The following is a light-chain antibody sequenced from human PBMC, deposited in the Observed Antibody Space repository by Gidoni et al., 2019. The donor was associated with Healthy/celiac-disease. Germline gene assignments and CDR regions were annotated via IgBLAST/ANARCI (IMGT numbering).Light chain of an antibody. J-gene: IGLJ1*01. CDR1: ALPKQY. V-gene: IGLV3-25*02. CDR3: QSADSSGTYV. Sequence: SYELTPPPSVSVSPGQTARNTCSGDALPKQYAYWYQQKPGQAPVLVIYKDSERPSGIPERLSGSSSGTTVTLTISGVQAEDEADYYCQSADSSGTYVFGTGTKVTVL. CDR2: KDS.